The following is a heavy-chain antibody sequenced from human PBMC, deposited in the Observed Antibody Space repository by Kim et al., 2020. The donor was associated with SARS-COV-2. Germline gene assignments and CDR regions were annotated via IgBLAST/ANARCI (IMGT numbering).Heavy chain of an antibody. D-gene: IGHD3-22*01. J-gene: IGHJ4*02. Sequence: SPALKSRLTITKDTSKNQVVLTMTNMDPVDTATYYCAHSNTMIVEDPFDYWGQGTLVTVSS. V-gene: IGHV2-5*01. CDR3: AHSNTMIVEDPFDY.